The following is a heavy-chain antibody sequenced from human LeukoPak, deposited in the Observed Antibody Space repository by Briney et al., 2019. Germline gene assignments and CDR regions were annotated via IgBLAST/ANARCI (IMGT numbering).Heavy chain of an antibody. CDR1: GGSISSYY. Sequence: NPSETLSLTCTVSGGSISSYYWSWIRQPPGKGLEWIGYIYYSGSTNYNPSLKSRVTISVDTSKNQFSLKLSSVTAADTAVYYCARRRADYDFWSGYYTNDAFDIWGQGTMVTVSS. D-gene: IGHD3-3*01. J-gene: IGHJ3*02. CDR3: ARRRADYDFWSGYYTNDAFDI. V-gene: IGHV4-59*01. CDR2: IYYSGST.